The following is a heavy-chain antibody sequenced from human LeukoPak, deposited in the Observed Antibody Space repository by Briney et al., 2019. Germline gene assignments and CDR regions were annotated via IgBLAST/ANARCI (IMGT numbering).Heavy chain of an antibody. CDR3: AREEVVPAAPLDY. J-gene: IGHJ4*02. CDR2: INPNSGGT. Sequence: ASVKVSCKASGYTFTGYYMHWVRQAPGQGLEWMGWINPNSGGTNYAQKFQGRVTMTRDTSISTAYMELSRLRSDDTAVYYCAREEVVPAAPLDYWGQGTLVTVSS. D-gene: IGHD2-2*01. V-gene: IGHV1-2*02. CDR1: GYTFTGYY.